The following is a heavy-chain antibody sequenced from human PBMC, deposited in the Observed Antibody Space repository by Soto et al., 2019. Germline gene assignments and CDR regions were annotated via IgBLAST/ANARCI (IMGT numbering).Heavy chain of an antibody. J-gene: IGHJ4*02. CDR1: GGTFSRYG. V-gene: IGHV1-69*13. D-gene: IGHD3-22*01. Sequence: SVKVSCKASGGTFSRYGFSWVRQAPGQGLEWMGGIIPIFGTTNYAEKFQGRVTITADESTSTVYMALSILRSDDTAVYYCARGEPYHSSGYRQPFDYWGQGTLVTVSS. CDR2: IIPIFGTT. CDR3: ARGEPYHSSGYRQPFDY.